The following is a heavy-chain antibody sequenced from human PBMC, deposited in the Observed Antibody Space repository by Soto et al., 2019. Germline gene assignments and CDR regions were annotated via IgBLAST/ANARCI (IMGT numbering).Heavy chain of an antibody. V-gene: IGHV4-59*11. Sequence: QVQLQESGPGLVKPSDTLSLTCTVSGGSISGHYWIWIRQPPGEGMEWIGYIFYSGSTTYNPSLKSRVTISVDTSKNQCSLRLSSVTAADTAVYYCARVGSSGWSPDYWGQRTLVTVSS. CDR1: GGSISGHY. CDR2: IFYSGST. D-gene: IGHD6-19*01. J-gene: IGHJ4*02. CDR3: ARVGSSGWSPDY.